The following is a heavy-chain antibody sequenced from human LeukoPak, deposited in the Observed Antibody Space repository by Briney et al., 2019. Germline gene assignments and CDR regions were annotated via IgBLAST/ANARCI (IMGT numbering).Heavy chain of an antibody. D-gene: IGHD3-9*01. Sequence: PGRSLRLSCAASGFTFSSYGMHWVRQAPGKGLEWVAVISYDGSNKYYADSVKGRFTISRDNSKNTLYLQMNSLRAEDTAVYYCAKGDYDILTGYYPFDYWGQGTLVTVSS. J-gene: IGHJ4*02. CDR2: ISYDGSNK. CDR1: GFTFSSYG. V-gene: IGHV3-30*18. CDR3: AKGDYDILTGYYPFDY.